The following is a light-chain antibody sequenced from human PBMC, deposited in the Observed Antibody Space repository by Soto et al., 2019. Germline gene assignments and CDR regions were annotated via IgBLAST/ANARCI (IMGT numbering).Light chain of an antibody. CDR1: QSVSSN. Sequence: EIVITQSPSTLSVSPGERATLSCRASQSVSSNLAWHQQKPGQAPRLLIYGASTRATGIPARFSGSGSGTEFTLTISSLQSEDFAVYYCQQYNNWPRTFGQGTKVDI. V-gene: IGKV3-15*01. J-gene: IGKJ1*01. CDR3: QQYNNWPRT. CDR2: GAS.